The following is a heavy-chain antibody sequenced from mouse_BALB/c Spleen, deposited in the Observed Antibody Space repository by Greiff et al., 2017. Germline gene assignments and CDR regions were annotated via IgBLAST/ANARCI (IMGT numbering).Heavy chain of an antibody. V-gene: IGHV14-3*02. CDR2: IDPANGNT. CDR3: AREGDWDDYYAMDY. CDR1: GFNIKDTY. J-gene: IGHJ4*01. Sequence: VQLKESGAELVKPGASVKLSCTASGFNIKDTYMHWVKQRPEQGLEWIGRIDPANGNTKYDPKFQGKATITADTSSNTAYLQLSSLTSEDTAVYYCAREGDWDDYYAMDYWGQGTSVTVSS. D-gene: IGHD4-1*01.